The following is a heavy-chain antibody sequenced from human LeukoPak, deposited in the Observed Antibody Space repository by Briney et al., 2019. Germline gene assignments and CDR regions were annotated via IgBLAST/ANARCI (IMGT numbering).Heavy chain of an antibody. CDR2: IIPIFGTA. D-gene: IGHD6-13*01. CDR1: GGTFSSYA. Sequence: GASVKVSCKASGGTFSSYAISWVRQAPGQGLEWMGGIIPIFGTANYAQKFQGRVTITTDESTSTAYMELSSLRSEDTAVYYCARGFPAAGKRRYWFDPWGQGTLVTVSS. CDR3: ARGFPAAGKRRYWFDP. V-gene: IGHV1-69*05. J-gene: IGHJ5*02.